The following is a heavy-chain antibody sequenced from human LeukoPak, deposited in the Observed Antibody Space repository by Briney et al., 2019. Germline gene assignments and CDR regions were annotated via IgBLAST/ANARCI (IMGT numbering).Heavy chain of an antibody. J-gene: IGHJ4*02. CDR2: INHSGST. D-gene: IGHD1-26*01. V-gene: IGHV4-34*01. CDR1: GGSFSGYY. CDR3: ARGIIVGATGGGY. Sequence: SETLSLTCAVYGGSFSGYYWSWIRQPPGKGLEWIGEINHSGSTNYNPSLKSRVTISVGTSKNQFSLKLSSVTAADTAVYYCARGIIVGATGGGYWGQGTLVTVSS.